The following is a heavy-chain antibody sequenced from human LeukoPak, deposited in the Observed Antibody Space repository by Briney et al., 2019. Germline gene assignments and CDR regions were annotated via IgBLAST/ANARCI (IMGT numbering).Heavy chain of an antibody. D-gene: IGHD2-8*02. Sequence: PAETLSLTCAVSDYSISSAYFWGWIRQPPGKGLEWIGSFYHSCTTYYNPSLKSRVTISVDNSKNQFYLQLGSVTAADTAVYYCAKERGYWWPDWYFDLWGRGTLVTVSS. V-gene: IGHV4-38-2*02. CDR2: FYHSCTT. CDR3: AKERGYWWPDWYFDL. CDR1: DYSISSAYF. J-gene: IGHJ2*01.